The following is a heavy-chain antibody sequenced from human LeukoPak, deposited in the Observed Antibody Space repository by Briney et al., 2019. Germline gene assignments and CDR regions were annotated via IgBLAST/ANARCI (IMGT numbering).Heavy chain of an antibody. D-gene: IGHD5/OR15-5a*01. CDR2: ISGSGSST. CDR3: AKALLYDYYYYYGMDV. CDR1: GFTFSSYA. V-gene: IGHV3-23*01. Sequence: GGSLRLSCAASGFTFSSYAMSWVRQAPGKGLEWVSVISGSGSSTYYADSVKGRFTISGDNSKNTLYLQMNSLRAEDTAVYYCAKALLYDYYYYYGMDVWGQGTTVTVSS. J-gene: IGHJ6*02.